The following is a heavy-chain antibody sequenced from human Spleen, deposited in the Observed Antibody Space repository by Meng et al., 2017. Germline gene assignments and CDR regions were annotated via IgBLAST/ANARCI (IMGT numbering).Heavy chain of an antibody. CDR3: ARGARRLTDAFDI. Sequence: GESLKISCEGSGFTFTDASMNWVRQPPGKGLEWVANIKQDGSEKYYVDSVKGRYTISRDNAKNSLYLQMNSLRAEDTAVYHCARGARRLTDAFDIWGQGTMVTVSS. D-gene: IGHD6-25*01. V-gene: IGHV3-7*01. CDR1: GFTFTDAS. J-gene: IGHJ3*02. CDR2: IKQDGSEK.